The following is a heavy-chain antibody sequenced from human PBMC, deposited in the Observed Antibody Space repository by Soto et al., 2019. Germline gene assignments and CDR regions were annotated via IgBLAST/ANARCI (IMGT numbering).Heavy chain of an antibody. CDR1: GYSFTIYW. CDR2: IYPGDSDT. V-gene: IGHV5-51*01. J-gene: IGHJ6*02. Sequence: GESLKISCKGSGYSFTIYWIGWVRQMPGKGLEWMGFIYPGDSDTRYSPSFQGQVTISADKSISTAYLQWSSLKASDTAMYYCARRGPRVDYDNSDYYYYGMDVLDQGTTSTVSS. D-gene: IGHD3-22*01. CDR3: ARRGPRVDYDNSDYYYYGMDV.